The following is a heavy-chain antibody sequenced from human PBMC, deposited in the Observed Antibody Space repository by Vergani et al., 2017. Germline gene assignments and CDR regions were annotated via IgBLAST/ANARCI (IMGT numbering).Heavy chain of an antibody. J-gene: IGHJ6*02. V-gene: IGHV3-7*01. CDR2: VNQDGSEK. D-gene: IGHD3-10*02. CDR3: VRVPLIRRCSGNYGINIYHGMDV. Sequence: EGQLVESGGDWVQRGGSLRLSCAASGFIFSSYWMSWVRQAPGKGLEWVANVNQDGSEKYYVDSVRGRFTISRDNAKNSIYLQMNSLRAEDTAVYFCVRVPLIRRCSGNYGINIYHGMDVWGQGTTVIVSS. CDR1: GFIFSSYW.